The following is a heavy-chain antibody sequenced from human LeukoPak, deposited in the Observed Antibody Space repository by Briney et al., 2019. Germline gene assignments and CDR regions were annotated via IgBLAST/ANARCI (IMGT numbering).Heavy chain of an antibody. V-gene: IGHV3-7*03. J-gene: IGHJ4*02. CDR1: GFTFSRYW. CDR3: ARDKGDYDTSGSLFVF. D-gene: IGHD3-22*01. CDR2: IEQDGGEI. Sequence: PGGSLRLSCAASGFTFSRYWMSWVRQVPRKGLEWVANIEQDGGEIYYVDSVKGRFTISRDNAKSSLYLQMNSLRAGDTAVYYCARDKGDYDTSGSLFVFGGQGTPVTVSS.